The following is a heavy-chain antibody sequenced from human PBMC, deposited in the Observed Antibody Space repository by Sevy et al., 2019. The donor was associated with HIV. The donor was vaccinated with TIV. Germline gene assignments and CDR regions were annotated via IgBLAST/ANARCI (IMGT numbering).Heavy chain of an antibody. CDR3: AREGCTKPHDY. CDR1: GFTFNIYS. Sequence: GGSLRLSCAASGFTFNIYSMSWVRQTPGKGLEWVATLSFGCGKINHADSVKGRFTMSRDDSKNAVYLQMNNLRVEDTAIYYCAREGCTKPHDYWGQGTWSPSPQ. D-gene: IGHD2-8*01. J-gene: IGHJ4*02. V-gene: IGHV3-23*01. CDR2: LSFGCGKI.